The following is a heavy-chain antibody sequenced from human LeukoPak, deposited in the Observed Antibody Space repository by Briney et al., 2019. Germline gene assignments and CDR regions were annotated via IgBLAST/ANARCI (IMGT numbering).Heavy chain of an antibody. CDR3: ARRDSSGWDYDY. Sequence: PGGSLRLSCAASGFTFSSYAMSWVRQAPGKGLEWVSGINWNGGSTGYADSVKGRFTISRDNAKNSLYLQMNSLRAEDTALYHCARRDSSGWDYDYWGQGTLVTVSS. J-gene: IGHJ4*02. CDR1: GFTFSSYA. D-gene: IGHD6-19*01. CDR2: INWNGGST. V-gene: IGHV3-20*01.